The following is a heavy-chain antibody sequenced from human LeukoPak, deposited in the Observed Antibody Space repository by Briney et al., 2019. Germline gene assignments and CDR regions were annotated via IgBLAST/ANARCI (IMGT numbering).Heavy chain of an antibody. Sequence: ASVKVSCKASGYTFTGYYMHWVRQAPGQGLEWMGIINPSGGSTSYAQKFQGRVTMTRDMSTSTVYMELSSLRSEDTAVYYCARDSCSGGSCYPTRDYYYYYMDVWGKGTTVTVSS. CDR3: ARDSCSGGSCYPTRDYYYYYMDV. CDR1: GYTFTGYY. CDR2: INPSGGST. D-gene: IGHD2-15*01. J-gene: IGHJ6*03. V-gene: IGHV1-46*01.